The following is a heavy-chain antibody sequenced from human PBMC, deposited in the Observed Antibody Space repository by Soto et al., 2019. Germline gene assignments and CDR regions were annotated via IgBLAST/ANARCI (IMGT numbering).Heavy chain of an antibody. CDR1: GYTFTTYY. CDR2: INPSGGST. J-gene: IGHJ4*02. V-gene: IGHV1-46*01. Sequence: ASVKVSCKASGYTFTTYYMHWVQQAPGQGLEWMGIINPSGGSTSYAQKFQGRVTMTRDTSTSTVYMELSSLRSEDTAAYYCARVYCSGGSCYGIDYWGQGTLVTVSS. CDR3: ARVYCSGGSCYGIDY. D-gene: IGHD2-15*01.